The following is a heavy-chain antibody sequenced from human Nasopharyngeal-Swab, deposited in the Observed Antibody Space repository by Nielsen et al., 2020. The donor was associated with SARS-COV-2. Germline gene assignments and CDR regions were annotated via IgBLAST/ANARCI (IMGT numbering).Heavy chain of an antibody. V-gene: IGHV1-58*01. CDR1: GFTFTSSA. D-gene: IGHD3-10*01. J-gene: IGHJ6*02. CDR2: IVVGSGNT. CDR3: AAATYYYGSGSYWWYYYYGMDV. Sequence: SVKVSCKASGFTFTSSAVQWVRQARGQRLEWIGWIVVGSGNTNSAQKFQERVTITRDMSTSTAYMELSSLRSEDTAVYYCAAATYYYGSGSYWWYYYYGMDVWGQGTTVTVSS.